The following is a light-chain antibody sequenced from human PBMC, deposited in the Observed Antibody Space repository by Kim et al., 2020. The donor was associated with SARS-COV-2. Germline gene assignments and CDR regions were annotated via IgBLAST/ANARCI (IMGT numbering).Light chain of an antibody. J-gene: IGLJ3*02. CDR3: SSYTRSNTLV. V-gene: IGLV2-11*01. CDR2: DVN. CDR1: YDH. Sequence: YDHVSWYQQHPGTAPKLIIFDVNKGPSGVSDRFSGSKAGTTASLTISGLQAEDEADYYCSSYTRSNTLVFGGGTKLTVL.